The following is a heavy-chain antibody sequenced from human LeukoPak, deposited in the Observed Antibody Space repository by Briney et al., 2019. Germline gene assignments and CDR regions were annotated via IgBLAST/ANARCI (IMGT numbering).Heavy chain of an antibody. D-gene: IGHD2-15*01. CDR3: ARDEVAGYY. CDR1: GGTFTSYA. CDR2: LIPILGIA. Sequence: SVKVSCKASGGTFTSYAISWVRQAPGQGLEWMGRLIPILGIANYAQKFQDRVTITADKSTSAAYMELSSLRSEDTAVYFCARDEVAGYYWGQGTLVTVSS. V-gene: IGHV1-69*04. J-gene: IGHJ4*02.